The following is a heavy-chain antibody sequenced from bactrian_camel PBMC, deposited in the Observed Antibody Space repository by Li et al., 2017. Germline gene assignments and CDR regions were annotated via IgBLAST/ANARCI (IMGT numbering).Heavy chain of an antibody. CDR1: GYAYNSYS. J-gene: IGHJ4*01. Sequence: HVQLVESGGGSAQAGGSLRLSCAASGYAYNSYSIGWFRQAPGKEREGIACIDNDGTTSYAESAKGRFTISIDNAENLFILHMNSLKAEDTGMYYCAKAGLYNEYHIWGQGTQVTVS. D-gene: IGHD2*01. CDR3: AKAGLYNEYHI. CDR2: IDNDGTT. V-gene: IGHV3S9*01.